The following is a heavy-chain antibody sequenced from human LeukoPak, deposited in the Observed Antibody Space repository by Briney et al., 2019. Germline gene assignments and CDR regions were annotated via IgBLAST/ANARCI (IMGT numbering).Heavy chain of an antibody. CDR1: GGTFSRYT. V-gene: IGHV1-69*01. Sequence: GASVKVSCKASGGTFSRYTISWVRQAPGQGLEWMGGITPIFGIANYAQKFQGRVTITADESTSTAYMELSSLRSEDTAVYYCARDGRADAFDIWGQGTMVTVSS. CDR3: ARDGRADAFDI. CDR2: ITPIFGIA. D-gene: IGHD2-15*01. J-gene: IGHJ3*02.